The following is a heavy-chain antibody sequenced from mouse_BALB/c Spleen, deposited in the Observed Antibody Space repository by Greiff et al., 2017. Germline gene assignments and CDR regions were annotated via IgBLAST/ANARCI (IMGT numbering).Heavy chain of an antibody. CDR3: TRSYDGYYDYYFDY. J-gene: IGHJ2*01. Sequence: QVQLQQSGAELVKPGASVKLSCKASGYTFTSYYMYLVKQRPGQCLEWIGEINPSNGGTNFNEKFKSKATLTVDKSSSTAYMQLSSLTSEDSAVYYCTRSYDGYYDYYFDYWGQGTTLTVSS. CDR2: INPSNGGT. D-gene: IGHD2-3*01. CDR1: GYTFTSYY. V-gene: IGHV1S81*02.